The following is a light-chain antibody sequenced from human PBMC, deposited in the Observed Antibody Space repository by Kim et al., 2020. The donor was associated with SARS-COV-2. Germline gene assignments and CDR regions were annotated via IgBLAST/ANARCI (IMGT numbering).Light chain of an antibody. CDR2: GAS. Sequence: EVVLTQSPGTLSLSPGERATLSCRASQSVSSSNLAWYQQKPGQAPRLLIYGASSRAAGIPDRFSGSGSGTDFTLTISRLESEDFAVYYCHQYGSSPSTFGQGTKLEI. J-gene: IGKJ2*02. CDR1: QSVSSSN. V-gene: IGKV3-20*01. CDR3: HQYGSSPST.